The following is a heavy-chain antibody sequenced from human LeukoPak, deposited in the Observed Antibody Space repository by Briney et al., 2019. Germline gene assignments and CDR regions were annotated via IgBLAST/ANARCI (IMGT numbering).Heavy chain of an antibody. V-gene: IGHV3-33*01. CDR2: IWYDGSNK. CDR1: GFTFSSYG. Sequence: PGRSLRLSCAASGFTFSSYGMHWVRQAPGKGLEWVAVIWYDGSNKYYADSVKGRFTISRDNSKNTLYLQMNSLRAEDTAVYYCARSGLGVGMDVWGQGTTVTVSS. J-gene: IGHJ6*02. CDR3: ARSGLGVGMDV. D-gene: IGHD1-26*01.